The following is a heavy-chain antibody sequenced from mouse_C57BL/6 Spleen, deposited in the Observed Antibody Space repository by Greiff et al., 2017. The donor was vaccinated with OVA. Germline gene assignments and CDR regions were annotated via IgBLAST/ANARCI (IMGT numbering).Heavy chain of an antibody. CDR1: GFTFSNYW. CDR2: IRLKSDNYAT. J-gene: IGHJ3*01. V-gene: IGHV6-3*01. D-gene: IGHD2-2*01. Sequence: EVQLVESGGGLVQPGGSMKLSCVASGFTFSNYWMNWVRQSPEKGLEWVAQIRLKSDNYATHYAESVKGRFTISRDDSKSSVYLQMNNLRAEDTGIYYCTGDGYDGWFAYWGQGTLVTVSA. CDR3: TGDGYDGWFAY.